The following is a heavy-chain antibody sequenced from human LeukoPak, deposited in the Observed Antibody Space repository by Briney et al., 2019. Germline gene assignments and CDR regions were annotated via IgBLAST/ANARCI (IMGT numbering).Heavy chain of an antibody. CDR2: ISSSSSYI. V-gene: IGHV3-21*01. J-gene: IGHJ5*02. Sequence: PGGSLRLSCAASGFTFSSYSMNWVRQAPGKGLEWVSSISSSSSYIYYADSVKGRFTISRDNAKNSLHLQMNSLRAEDTAVYYCARDSIRSAVHPFDPWGQGTLVTVSS. D-gene: IGHD3-3*01. CDR3: ARDSIRSAVHPFDP. CDR1: GFTFSSYS.